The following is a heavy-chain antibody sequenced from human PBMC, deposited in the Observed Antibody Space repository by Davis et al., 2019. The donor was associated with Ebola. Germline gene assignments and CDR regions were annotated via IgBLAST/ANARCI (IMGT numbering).Heavy chain of an antibody. V-gene: IGHV3-30*04. Sequence: GESLKISCAASGFTFISYAMHWVRQAPGKGLEWVAVISYDVSNKYYADSVKGRFTISRDNSKNTLYLQMNSLRTEDTAVYYCARPSDYGGLYYYYGLDVWGQETTVTVSS. CDR1: GFTFISYA. CDR2: ISYDVSNK. J-gene: IGHJ6*02. CDR3: ARPSDYGGLYYYYGLDV. D-gene: IGHD4-23*01.